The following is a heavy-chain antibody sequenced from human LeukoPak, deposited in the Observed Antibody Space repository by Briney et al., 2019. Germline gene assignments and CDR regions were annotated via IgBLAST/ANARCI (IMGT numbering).Heavy chain of an antibody. CDR3: ARGQYDSPWSPLDY. Sequence: EASVKVSCKASGYIFTSYNIHWVRQAPGQGLEWMGIINSSGGSTSYAQKFQDRVTMTRDTSTSTVYMELTSLRSEDTAVFYCARGQYDSPWSPLDYWGQGTLVTVTS. CDR2: INSSGGST. CDR1: GYIFTSYN. D-gene: IGHD2-8*01. V-gene: IGHV1-46*01. J-gene: IGHJ4*02.